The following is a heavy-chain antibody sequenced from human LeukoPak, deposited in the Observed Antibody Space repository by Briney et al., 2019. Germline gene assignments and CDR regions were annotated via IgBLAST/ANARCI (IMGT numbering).Heavy chain of an antibody. CDR2: INPNTGDR. D-gene: IGHD4-17*01. CDR1: GYTFTNYH. J-gene: IGHJ4*02. CDR3: ARTTSLTASGYDY. Sequence: ASLKVSCKASGYTFTNYHINWVRQPPGQGLEWMGWINPNTGDRGYAQKFQGRVSITSDTSISTAYMELGSPRSEDTAVYFCARTTSLTASGYDYWGQGTLVTVSS. V-gene: IGHV1-8*03.